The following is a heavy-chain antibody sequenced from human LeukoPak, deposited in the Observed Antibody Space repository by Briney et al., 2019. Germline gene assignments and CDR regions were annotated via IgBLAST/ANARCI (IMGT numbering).Heavy chain of an antibody. CDR2: ISHDGSSE. V-gene: IGHV3-30*03. CDR3: ASRFEWLSSFDY. Sequence: GRSLRLSCAASGFTFSSYGMHWVRQAPGKGLEWVALISHDGSSEYYGDSMKGRFTISRDNSRNTFYLQMNSLRAEDTAVYYCASRFEWLSSFDYWGQGTLVTVSS. CDR1: GFTFSSYG. D-gene: IGHD3-3*01. J-gene: IGHJ4*02.